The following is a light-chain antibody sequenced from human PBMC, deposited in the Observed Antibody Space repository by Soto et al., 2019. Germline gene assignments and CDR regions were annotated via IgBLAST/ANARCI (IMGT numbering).Light chain of an antibody. CDR1: QSISSR. Sequence: FNLTQSLAAMFAIAGDTVPSTSRASQSISSRFAWYQQKPGKAPKLLIYDASSLESGVPSRFSGSGSGTDFTLTISSLQPEDFATYYCQHFYSYPQAFGQGTKVDI. CDR3: QHFYSYPQA. J-gene: IGKJ1*01. CDR2: DAS. V-gene: IGKV1-13*02.